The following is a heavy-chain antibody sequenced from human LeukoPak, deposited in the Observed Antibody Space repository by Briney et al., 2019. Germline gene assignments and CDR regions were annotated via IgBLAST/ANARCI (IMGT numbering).Heavy chain of an antibody. D-gene: IGHD2-2*01. CDR1: GYTLTELS. V-gene: IGHV1-24*01. J-gene: IGHJ5*02. Sequence: GASVTVSCKVSGYTLTELSMHWVRQAPGKGLEWMGGFDPEDGETIYAQKFQGRVTMTEDTSTDTAYMELSSLRSEDTAVYYCATGGSRYQLLNWFDPWGQGTLVTVSS. CDR3: ATGGSRYQLLNWFDP. CDR2: FDPEDGET.